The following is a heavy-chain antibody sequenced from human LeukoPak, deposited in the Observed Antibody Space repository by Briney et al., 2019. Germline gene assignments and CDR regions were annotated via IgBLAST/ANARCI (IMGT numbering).Heavy chain of an antibody. V-gene: IGHV3-30*18. D-gene: IGHD5-12*01. J-gene: IGHJ4*02. CDR2: ITYDGSNK. CDR3: AKGYNYYEY. CDR1: GFTFSSYG. Sequence: GRSLRLSCAASGFTFSSYGMHWVRQAPGKGLEWVAVITYDGSNKYYADSVKGRFTISRDNSKNTLYLQMNSLRAEDTAVYYCAKGYNYYEYWGQGTLVTVSS.